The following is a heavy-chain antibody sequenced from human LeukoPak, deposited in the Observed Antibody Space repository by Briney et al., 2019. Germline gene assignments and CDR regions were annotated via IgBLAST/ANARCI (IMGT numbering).Heavy chain of an antibody. V-gene: IGHV1-69*06. J-gene: IGHJ4*02. CDR1: ADTFSNYP. D-gene: IGHD1-1*01. Sequence: SVKVSCKASADTFSNYPISWVRQAPGRGLEWMSGLIPIFNTTNYAQKFQGRVTITADKSTNSAYMELSSLRSEDTAVYYCAREAGTTFRTTTFDSWGQGTRVTVSS. CDR2: LIPIFNTT. CDR3: AREAGTTFRTTTFDS.